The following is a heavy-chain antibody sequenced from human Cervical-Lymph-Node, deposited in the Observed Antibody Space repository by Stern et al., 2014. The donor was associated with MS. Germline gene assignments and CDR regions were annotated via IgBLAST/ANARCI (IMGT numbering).Heavy chain of an antibody. CDR1: GFTFSSYG. V-gene: IGHV3-33*01. CDR2: IWYDGSNK. J-gene: IGHJ5*02. D-gene: IGHD1-26*01. Sequence: VQLVESGGGVVQPGRSLRLSCAASGFTFSSYGMHWVRQAPGQGLAWEAVIWYDGSNKYYADSVKGRFTISRDNSKNTLYLQMNSLRAEDTAVYYCARDPSYSGSYRWFDPWGQGTLVTVSS. CDR3: ARDPSYSGSYRWFDP.